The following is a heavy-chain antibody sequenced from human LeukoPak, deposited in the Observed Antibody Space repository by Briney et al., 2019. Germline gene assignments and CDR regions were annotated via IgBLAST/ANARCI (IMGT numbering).Heavy chain of an antibody. CDR3: ARARTTVVTL. V-gene: IGHV4-39*07. J-gene: IGHJ4*02. CDR2: IYYSGST. D-gene: IGHD4-23*01. CDR1: GGSISSYY. Sequence: PSETLSLTCTVSGGSISSYYWSWIRQPPGKGLEWIGSIYYSGSTYYNPSLKSRVTISVDTSKNQFSLKLSSVTAADTAVYYCARARTTVVTLWGQGTLVTVSS.